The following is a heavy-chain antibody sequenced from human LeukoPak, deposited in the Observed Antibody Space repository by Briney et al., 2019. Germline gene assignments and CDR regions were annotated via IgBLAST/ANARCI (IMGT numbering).Heavy chain of an antibody. CDR1: GYTFTGYY. J-gene: IGHJ6*03. Sequence: ASVKVSCKASGYTFTGYYMHWVRQAPGQGLEWMGWINPNSGGTNYAQKFQGRVTMTRDTSISTAYMELSRLRSDDTAVYYCARDIGWFGAKSYYMDVWGKGTTVTISS. CDR2: INPNSGGT. D-gene: IGHD3-10*01. V-gene: IGHV1-2*02. CDR3: ARDIGWFGAKSYYMDV.